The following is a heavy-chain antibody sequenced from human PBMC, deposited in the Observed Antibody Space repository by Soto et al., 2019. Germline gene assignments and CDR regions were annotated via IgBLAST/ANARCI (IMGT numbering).Heavy chain of an antibody. CDR3: ARGDYVWGSYRSTTFDY. V-gene: IGHV4-4*02. D-gene: IGHD3-16*02. Sequence: QVQLQESGPGLVKPSGTLSLTCAVSGGSISSSNWWSWVRQPPGKGLEWMGEIYHSGSTNYNPSLKSRVTISVDKSKNQFSLKLSSVTAADTAVYYCARGDYVWGSYRSTTFDYWGQGTLVTVSS. J-gene: IGHJ4*02. CDR2: IYHSGST. CDR1: GGSISSSNW.